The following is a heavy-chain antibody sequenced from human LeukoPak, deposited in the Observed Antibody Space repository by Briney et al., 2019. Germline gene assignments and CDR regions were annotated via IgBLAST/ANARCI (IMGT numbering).Heavy chain of an antibody. Sequence: KAAETLSLTCAVSGDSISSGDYSWSWIRQPSGKGLEWIVYIFHSGSSYYNPSLRSRVTISVDKSKNQFSLRLTSVTDADTAVYYCARELWCVTAPGSWFDPWGQGTLVTVSS. CDR1: GDSISSGDYS. CDR2: IFHSGSS. V-gene: IGHV4-30-2*01. J-gene: IGHJ5*02. CDR3: ARELWCVTAPGSWFDP. D-gene: IGHD4/OR15-4a*01.